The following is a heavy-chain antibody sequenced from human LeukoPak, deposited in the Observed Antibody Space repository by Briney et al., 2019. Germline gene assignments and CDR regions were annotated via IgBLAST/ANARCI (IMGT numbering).Heavy chain of an antibody. V-gene: IGHV4-39*07. CDR3: AKTARTFAS. J-gene: IGHJ5*02. Sequence: PSETLSLTCTVSGGSINSSSYYWGWIRQPPGKGLEWIGSIYYSGSTYYNPSLKSRVTISIDTSKDQFSLNLTSVTAADTAVYYCAKTARTFASWGPGTLVTVSS. CDR2: IYYSGST. CDR1: GGSINSSSYY. D-gene: IGHD1-7*01.